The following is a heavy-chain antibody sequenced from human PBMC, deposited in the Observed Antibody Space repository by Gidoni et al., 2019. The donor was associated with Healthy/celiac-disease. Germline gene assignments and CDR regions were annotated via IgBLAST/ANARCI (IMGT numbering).Heavy chain of an antibody. Sequence: EVQLLESGGGLVQPGGSLRLSCAASGFTFSGYALSWVRQAPGKGLEWVSAISGSGGSTYYADSVKGRFTISRDNSKNTLYLQMNSLRAEDTAVYYCAKDQTLAATYYYYMDVWGKGTTVTVSS. D-gene: IGHD2-15*01. CDR1: GFTFSGYA. CDR2: ISGSGGST. J-gene: IGHJ6*03. CDR3: AKDQTLAATYYYYMDV. V-gene: IGHV3-23*01.